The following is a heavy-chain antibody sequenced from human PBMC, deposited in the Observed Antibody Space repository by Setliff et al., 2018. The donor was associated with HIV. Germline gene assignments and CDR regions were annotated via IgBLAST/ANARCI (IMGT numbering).Heavy chain of an antibody. D-gene: IGHD3-9*01. CDR1: GFAFSGHQ. J-gene: IGHJ4*02. Sequence: SGGSLRLSCAASGFAFSGHQMSWVRQAPGKGLEWVAKIKQDGSDKYYVDSVKGRFTISRDNAKNSLYLQMNSLRADDTAIYYCAKDKYYDILTGYFTDWGQGTLVTVSS. CDR2: IKQDGSDK. CDR3: AKDKYYDILTGYFTD. V-gene: IGHV3-7*03.